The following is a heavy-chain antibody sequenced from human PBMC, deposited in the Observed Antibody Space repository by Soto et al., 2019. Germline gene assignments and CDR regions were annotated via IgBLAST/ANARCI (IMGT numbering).Heavy chain of an antibody. Sequence: SETLSLTWTVSGGSGTSSYWRWIRRPPGNVLQCYACIYCTGMSDYTPSTTYNPSLKCRLTLSVDTSNNQFSLKLRSAPAADTAVYYCARDRPARASGYPLSPPYYYYVMDVWGQGTTVTVSS. J-gene: IGHJ6*02. D-gene: IGHD5-12*01. CDR2: IYCTGMSDYTPST. CDR3: ARDRPARASGYPLSPPYYYYVMDV. CDR1: GGSGTSSY. V-gene: IGHV4-59*02.